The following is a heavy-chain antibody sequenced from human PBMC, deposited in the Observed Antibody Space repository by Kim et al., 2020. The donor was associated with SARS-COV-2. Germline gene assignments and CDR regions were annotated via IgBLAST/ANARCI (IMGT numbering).Heavy chain of an antibody. CDR2: IKSKTDGGTT. Sequence: GGSLRLSCAASGFTFSNAWMSWVRQAPGKGLEWVGRIKSKTDGGTTDYAAPVKGRFTISRDDSKNTLYLQMNSLKTEDTAVYYCTTSTVIAARPNYYYYGMDVWGQGTTVTVSS. J-gene: IGHJ6*02. CDR3: TTSTVIAARPNYYYYGMDV. D-gene: IGHD6-6*01. CDR1: GFTFSNAW. V-gene: IGHV3-15*01.